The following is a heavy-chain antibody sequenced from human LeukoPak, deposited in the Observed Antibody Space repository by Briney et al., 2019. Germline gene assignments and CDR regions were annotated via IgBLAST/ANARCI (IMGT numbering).Heavy chain of an antibody. Sequence: AGGSLRLSCAASGFTFSSFSLTWVRQAPGKGLEWVSAISGSGGSTYYADSVKGRFTISRDNSKNTLYLQMNSLRAEDTAVYYCAKDTVYYYGSGSYYTNWGQGTLVTVSS. J-gene: IGHJ4*02. V-gene: IGHV3-23*01. CDR1: GFTFSSFS. CDR2: ISGSGGST. CDR3: AKDTVYYYGSGSYYTN. D-gene: IGHD3-10*01.